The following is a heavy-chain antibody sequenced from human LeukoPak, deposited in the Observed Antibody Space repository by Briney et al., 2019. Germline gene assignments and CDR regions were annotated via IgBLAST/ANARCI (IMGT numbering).Heavy chain of an antibody. CDR3: GRFGYVAAVDS. V-gene: IGHV3-7*01. CDR1: GFTFSSYW. Sequence: GGSLRLSCTASGFTFSSYWMTWVRQVPGKGLEWVANIEPAGSATYYVDSVKGRFTISRDNAKNLLYLQMNSLRAEDSAVYHCGRFGYVAAVDSWGQGALVTVSS. D-gene: IGHD2-15*01. J-gene: IGHJ4*02. CDR2: IEPAGSAT.